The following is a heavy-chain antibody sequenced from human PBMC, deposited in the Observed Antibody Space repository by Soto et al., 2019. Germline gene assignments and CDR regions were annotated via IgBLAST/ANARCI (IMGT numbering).Heavy chain of an antibody. CDR3: ARVGGIVGATTHDY. D-gene: IGHD1-26*01. J-gene: IGHJ4*02. CDR1: GGSISSGDYY. Sequence: SETLSLTCTVSGGSISSGDYYWSWIRQPPGKGLEWIGYIYYSGSTYYNPSLKSRVTISVDTSKNQFSLKLSSVTAADTAVYYCARVGGIVGATTHDYWGQGTLVTVSS. CDR2: IYYSGST. V-gene: IGHV4-30-4*01.